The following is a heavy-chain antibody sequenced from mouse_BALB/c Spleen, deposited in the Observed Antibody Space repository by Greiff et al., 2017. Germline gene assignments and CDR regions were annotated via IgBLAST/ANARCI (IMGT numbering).Heavy chain of an antibody. Sequence: QVHVKQSGPELVRPGVSVKISCKGSGYTFTDYAMHWVKQSHAKSLEWIGVISTYYGNTNYNQKFKGKATMTVDKSSSTAYMELARLTSEDSAIYYCAREFAYWGQGTLVTVSA. CDR2: ISTYYGNT. CDR3: AREFAY. V-gene: IGHV1-67*01. J-gene: IGHJ3*01. CDR1: GYTFTDYA.